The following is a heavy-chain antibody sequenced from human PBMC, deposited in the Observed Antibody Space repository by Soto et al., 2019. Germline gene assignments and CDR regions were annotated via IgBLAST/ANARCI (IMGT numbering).Heavy chain of an antibody. D-gene: IGHD4-17*01. Sequence: PGGSRLSFAASGFTFSGYAMSWVRQAPGKGLEWISAISGSGTNAYYADSVQGRFTISRDNSKNTLHLQMNSLRADDTAIYYCAKDRAYGDYVAVYYYYGMDVWGQGTTVTVSS. CDR3: AKDRAYGDYVAVYYYYGMDV. V-gene: IGHV3-23*01. CDR2: ISGSGTNA. CDR1: GFTFSGYA. J-gene: IGHJ6*02.